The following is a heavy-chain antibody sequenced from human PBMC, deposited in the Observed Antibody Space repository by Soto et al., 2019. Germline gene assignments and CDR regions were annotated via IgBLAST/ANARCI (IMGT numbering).Heavy chain of an antibody. V-gene: IGHV3-33*01. D-gene: IGHD1-7*01. CDR1: GFTFSDYG. Sequence: PGGSLRLSCVASGFTFSDYGIHWVRQAPDKGLEWVAVVWFDGSIQYYGDSVKGRFTISRDNSNNTVDLQMNNLRAEDTAVYYCARVEFGGNSYYFDYWGQGTPVTVSS. CDR3: ARVEFGGNSYYFDY. J-gene: IGHJ4*02. CDR2: VWFDGSIQ.